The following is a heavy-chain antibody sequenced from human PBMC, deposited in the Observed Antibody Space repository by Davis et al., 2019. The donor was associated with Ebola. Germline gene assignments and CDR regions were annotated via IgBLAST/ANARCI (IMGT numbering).Heavy chain of an antibody. CDR3: ARGIGGGAWFDP. Sequence: MPSETLSLTCAAYGGSFSGYYWSWTRQPPGKGPEWTGEINHSGSTNYNPSLKRRVTISVDTSKNQFSLKLSSVTAADTAVYYCARGIGGGAWFDPWGQGTLVTVSS. CDR1: GGSFSGYY. V-gene: IGHV4-34*01. J-gene: IGHJ5*02. D-gene: IGHD3-10*01. CDR2: INHSGST.